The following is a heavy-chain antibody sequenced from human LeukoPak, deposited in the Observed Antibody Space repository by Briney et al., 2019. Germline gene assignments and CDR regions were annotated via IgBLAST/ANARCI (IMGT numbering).Heavy chain of an antibody. J-gene: IGHJ4*02. V-gene: IGHV3-33*01. Sequence: QPGGSLRLSCAASGFTFSSYGMHWVRQAPGKGLEWVAVIWYDGSNKYYADSVKGRFTISRDNSKNTLYLQMNSLRAEDTAVYYCASELPRYCSSTSCLIFDYWGQGTLVTVSS. D-gene: IGHD2-2*01. CDR1: GFTFSSYG. CDR2: IWYDGSNK. CDR3: ASELPRYCSSTSCLIFDY.